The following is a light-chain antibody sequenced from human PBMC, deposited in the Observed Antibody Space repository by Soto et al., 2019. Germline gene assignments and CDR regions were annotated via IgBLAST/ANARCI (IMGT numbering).Light chain of an antibody. J-gene: IGLJ1*01. CDR2: EVS. CDR3: SSYTSSSTLGV. CDR1: SSDVGGYNY. V-gene: IGLV2-14*01. Sequence: QSVLTQPASVSGSPGQSITISCTGTSSDVGGYNYVSWYQQHPGKAPKLMIYEVSNRPSGVSNRFSGSKSGNTASLTISGLQAEDEADYYCSSYTSSSTLGVFGTGTKLTV.